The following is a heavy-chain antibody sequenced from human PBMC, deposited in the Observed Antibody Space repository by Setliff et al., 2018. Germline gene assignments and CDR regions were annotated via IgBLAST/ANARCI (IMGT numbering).Heavy chain of an antibody. CDR1: GGSFSGYY. CDR3: ARGPRFDYESPTYRRRFDP. V-gene: IGHV4-34*01. D-gene: IGHD3-22*01. J-gene: IGHJ5*02. CDR2: INHRGAT. Sequence: SETLSLTCAVYGGSFSGYYWNWIRQAPGKGLEWIGEINHRGATSYTPSLKGRVTISVDTSKNLFSLKLSSVTAADTAVYFCARGPRFDYESPTYRRRFDPWGQGTAVTVS.